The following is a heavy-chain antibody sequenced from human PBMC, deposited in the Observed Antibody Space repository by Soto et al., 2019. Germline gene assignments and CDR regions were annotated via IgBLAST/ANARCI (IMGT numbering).Heavy chain of an antibody. Sequence: EVQLLESGGGLVQPGGSLRLSCAASGFTFSSYAMSWVRQAPGKGLEWVSAISGSGGSTYYADSVKGRFTSSRDNSKNTLYLQRNSLRAEDTAVYYCAKEGGYCSSTSCYGRVYYWGQGTLVTVSS. CDR3: AKEGGYCSSTSCYGRVYY. CDR1: GFTFSSYA. D-gene: IGHD2-2*03. V-gene: IGHV3-23*01. J-gene: IGHJ4*02. CDR2: ISGSGGST.